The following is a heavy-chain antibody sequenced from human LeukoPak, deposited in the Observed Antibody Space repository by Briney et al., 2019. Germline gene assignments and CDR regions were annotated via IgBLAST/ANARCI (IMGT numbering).Heavy chain of an antibody. Sequence: SGRSLRLSCAVSGFTFSSYGMHWVRQAPGKGLEWVAVIWYDGSNKYYADSVKGRFTISRDNSKNTLYLQMNSLRAEDTAVYYCARERDYPDAFDIWGQGTMVTVSS. J-gene: IGHJ3*02. CDR3: ARERDYPDAFDI. CDR2: IWYDGSNK. CDR1: GFTFSSYG. D-gene: IGHD4-11*01. V-gene: IGHV3-33*01.